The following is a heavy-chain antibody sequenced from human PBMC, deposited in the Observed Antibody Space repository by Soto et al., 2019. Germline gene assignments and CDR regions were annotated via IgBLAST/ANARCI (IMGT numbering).Heavy chain of an antibody. Sequence: GESLKISCKGSGYSFTSYWIGWVRQMRGKGVEWMGIIYPGDYDTRYSQSFQGQVTISADKSTSTAYLQWSSLKASDIDMYYCARYVDTAMGFDYWGQGTLATVSS. CDR3: ARYVDTAMGFDY. CDR1: GYSFTSYW. J-gene: IGHJ4*02. V-gene: IGHV5-51*01. CDR2: IYPGDYDT. D-gene: IGHD5-18*01.